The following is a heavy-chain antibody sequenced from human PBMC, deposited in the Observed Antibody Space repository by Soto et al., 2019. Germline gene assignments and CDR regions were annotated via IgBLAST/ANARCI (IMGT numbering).Heavy chain of an antibody. CDR3: AREGESGKYYFDN. CDR2: IHYSGSA. CDR1: GGPISSINYY. J-gene: IGHJ4*02. V-gene: IGHV4-39*02. D-gene: IGHD3-16*01. Sequence: PSETLSLTCTVSGGPISSINYYWGWIRQPPGKGLEWLGSIHYSGSAYYNPSLRSRVSMSADTSKNQFSLKLSSVTAADTAVFYCAREGESGKYYFDNRGQGTLVTVSS.